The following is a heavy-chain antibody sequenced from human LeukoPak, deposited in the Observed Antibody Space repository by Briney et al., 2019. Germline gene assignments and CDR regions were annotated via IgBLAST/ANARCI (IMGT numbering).Heavy chain of an antibody. CDR3: ALLGAAGREYFQH. CDR1: GFTVSSTD. J-gene: IGHJ1*01. V-gene: IGHV3-53*01. D-gene: IGHD6-13*01. Sequence: GESLRLSCAASGFTVSSTDMSWVRQAPGKGLEWDSAVYSGGSTFYADSVKGRFTISRDNSKNTLYLQISSLRAEDTAVYYCALLGAAGREYFQHWGQGTLVTVSS. CDR2: VYSGGST.